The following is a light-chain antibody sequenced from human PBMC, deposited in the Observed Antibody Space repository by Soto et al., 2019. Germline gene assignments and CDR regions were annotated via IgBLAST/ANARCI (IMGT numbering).Light chain of an antibody. CDR3: CSYAGRYTYV. CDR2: DVS. Sequence: QSALTQPRSVSGSPGQSVTISCAGTSSDVGGYNYVSWYQQHPGKAPKLMIYDVSKRPSGVPDRFSGSKPGNTASLTISGLQADDEADYYCCSYAGRYTYVFGTGTKVTVL. V-gene: IGLV2-11*01. J-gene: IGLJ1*01. CDR1: SSDVGGYNY.